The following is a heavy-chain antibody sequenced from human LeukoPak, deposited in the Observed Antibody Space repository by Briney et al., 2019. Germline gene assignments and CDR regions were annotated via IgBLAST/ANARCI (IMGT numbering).Heavy chain of an antibody. D-gene: IGHD6-19*01. J-gene: IGHJ6*04. V-gene: IGHV3-48*03. CDR2: ISSSGSTI. CDR1: GFTFSSYE. CDR3: ASAVAGYYYYCGMDV. Sequence: GGSLRLSCAASGFTFSSYEMNWVRQAPGKGLEWVSYISSSGSTIYYADSVKGRFTISRDNAKNSLYLQMNSLRAEDTAVYYCASAVAGYYYYCGMDVWGKGTTVTVSS.